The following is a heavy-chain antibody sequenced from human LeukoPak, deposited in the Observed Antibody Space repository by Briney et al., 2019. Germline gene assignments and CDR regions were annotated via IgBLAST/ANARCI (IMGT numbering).Heavy chain of an antibody. CDR1: GYTFTSCG. CDR3: ARWFGELRTPDY. CDR2: ISAYNGNT. J-gene: IGHJ4*02. Sequence: ASVKVSCKASGYTFTSCGIIWVRQAPGQGLEWMGWISAYNGNTNYAQKLQGRVTMTTDTSTSTAYMELRSLRSDDTAIYYCARWFGELRTPDYWGQGTLVTVSS. V-gene: IGHV1-18*01. D-gene: IGHD3-10*01.